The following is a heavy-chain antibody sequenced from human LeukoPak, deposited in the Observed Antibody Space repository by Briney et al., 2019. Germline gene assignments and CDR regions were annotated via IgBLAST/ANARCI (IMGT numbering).Heavy chain of an antibody. CDR2: IKQDGSEK. J-gene: IGHJ1*01. D-gene: IGHD2-15*01. CDR1: GFTFSSYW. Sequence: GSLRLSCAASGFTFSSYWMSWVRQAPGKGLEWVANIKQDGSEKYYVDSVKGRFTISGDNAKDSLYLQMNSLRAEDTAVYYCATARYCSGGSCYSYEYFQHWGQGTLVTVSS. CDR3: ATARYCSGGSCYSYEYFQH. V-gene: IGHV3-7*03.